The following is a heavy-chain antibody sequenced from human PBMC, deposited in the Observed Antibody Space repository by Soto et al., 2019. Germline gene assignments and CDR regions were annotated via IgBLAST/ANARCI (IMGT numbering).Heavy chain of an antibody. CDR1: GDSMSPFY. V-gene: IGHV4-59*13. CDR3: ARGVYDYWSGYYAGSGLDV. D-gene: IGHD3-3*01. J-gene: IGHJ6*02. CDR2: IYYSGNT. Sequence: QVPLQESGPGLVKPSETLSLTCTVSGDSMSPFYWNWIRQSPGKGLEWIGYIYYSGNTNYNPSLMGRVALSVVASGTLFSLKLSSVTAADTAVYYCARGVYDYWSGYYAGSGLDVWGQGTTVTVSS.